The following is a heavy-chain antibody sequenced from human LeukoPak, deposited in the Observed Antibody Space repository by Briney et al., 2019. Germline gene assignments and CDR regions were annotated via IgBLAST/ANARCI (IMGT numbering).Heavy chain of an antibody. Sequence: GGSLRLSCAASGFTFSSYWMSWVRQAPGKGLEWVANIKQDGSEKYYVDSVKGRFTISRDNAKNSLYLQMNSLRAEDTAVYYCAKVVQLVGPWDWFDPWGQGTLVTVSS. CDR2: IKQDGSEK. J-gene: IGHJ5*02. CDR3: AKVVQLVGPWDWFDP. CDR1: GFTFSSYW. V-gene: IGHV3-7*03. D-gene: IGHD6-13*01.